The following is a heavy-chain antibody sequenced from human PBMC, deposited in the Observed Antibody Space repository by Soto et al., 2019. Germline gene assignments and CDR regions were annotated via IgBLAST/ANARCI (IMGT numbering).Heavy chain of an antibody. V-gene: IGHV4-59*01. CDR3: ARESAGSGKNNWFDP. CDR2: IYYSGSS. D-gene: IGHD3-10*01. J-gene: IGHJ5*02. CDR1: GGSISHYY. Sequence: QVQLQESGPGLVRPSETLSLTCTVSGGSISHYYWSWIRQPPGKGLEWIGYIYYSGSSKYNPSLNSRGTMSVDTTKNHLSLELTSVTTADTAVYYCARESAGSGKNNWFDPWGQGTLVTVSS.